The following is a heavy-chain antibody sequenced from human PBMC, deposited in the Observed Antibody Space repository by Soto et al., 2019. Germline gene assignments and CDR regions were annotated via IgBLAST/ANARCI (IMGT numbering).Heavy chain of an antibody. CDR3: ARVRADYYDCYMDV. Sequence: QVQLVQSGAEVKKPGASVKVSCKASGYTFTSYGISWVRQAPGQGLAWMGWISAYNGNTNYAQQRQGRVTITTHTSTSTADIELRSLRSDYTAGYYCARVRADYYDCYMDVCGKGTTVTVSS. CDR2: ISAYNGNT. J-gene: IGHJ6*03. V-gene: IGHV1-18*01. CDR1: GYTFTSYG.